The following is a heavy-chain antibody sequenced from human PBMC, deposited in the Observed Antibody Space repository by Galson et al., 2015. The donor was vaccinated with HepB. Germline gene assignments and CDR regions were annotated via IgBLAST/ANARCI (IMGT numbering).Heavy chain of an antibody. V-gene: IGHV3-7*01. Sequence: SLRLSCAASGFTFSTAWLTWVRQAPGKGLEWVGNIKGDGSDQSYLDSVKGRFTISRDNAKNSLYLQMNSLRAEDSHTIIHGCVLGYWGQGTLVTVSS. CDR1: GFTFSTAW. D-gene: IGHD5-24*01. J-gene: IGHJ4*02. CDR2: IKGDGSDQ. CDR3: GCVLGY.